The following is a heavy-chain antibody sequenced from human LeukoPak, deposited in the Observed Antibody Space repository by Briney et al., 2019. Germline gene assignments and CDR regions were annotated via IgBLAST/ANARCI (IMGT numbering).Heavy chain of an antibody. J-gene: IGHJ5*02. Sequence: SETLSLTRAVSGYSISSGYYWGWIRQPPGKGLEWIGSAYHSGSTYSNPSLRSRVTISVDTSKNQFSLKLSSVTAADTAVYYCARVASGSYPQGWFDPWGQGTLVTVSS. D-gene: IGHD1-26*01. CDR2: AYHSGST. CDR3: ARVASGSYPQGWFDP. CDR1: GYSISSGYY. V-gene: IGHV4-38-2*01.